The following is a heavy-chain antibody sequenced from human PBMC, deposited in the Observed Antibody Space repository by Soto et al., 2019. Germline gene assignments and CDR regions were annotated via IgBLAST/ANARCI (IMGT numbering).Heavy chain of an antibody. CDR2: ISSSGSTI. Sequence: GGSLRLSCAASGFTFSDYYMSWIRQAPGKGLAWVSYISSSGSTIYYADSVKGRFTISRDNAKNSLYLQMNSLRAEDTAVYYCARWTRDSDAFDIWGQGTMVTVSS. CDR1: GFTFSDYY. CDR3: ARWTRDSDAFDI. V-gene: IGHV3-11*01. J-gene: IGHJ3*02.